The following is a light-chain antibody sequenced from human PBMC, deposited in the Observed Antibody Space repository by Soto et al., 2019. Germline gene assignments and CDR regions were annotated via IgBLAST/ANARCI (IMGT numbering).Light chain of an antibody. V-gene: IGLV2-8*01. Sequence: QSALTQPPSASGSPGQSVTISCTGTSSDVGDYNYVSWYQQHPGKAPKLMIYEVSKRPSGVPDRFSGSKSGNTASLTVSGLQAADEADYYCSSYAGSNNLVFGGGTKLTVL. CDR3: SSYAGSNNLV. CDR2: EVS. CDR1: SSDVGDYNY. J-gene: IGLJ2*01.